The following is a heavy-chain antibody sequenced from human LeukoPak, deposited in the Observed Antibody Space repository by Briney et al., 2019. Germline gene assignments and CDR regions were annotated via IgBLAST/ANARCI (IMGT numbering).Heavy chain of an antibody. D-gene: IGHD1-1*01. Sequence: PGGSLRLSCAASGFTVSSNYMTWVRQAPGKGLEWVSLIYSGGSTSYADSVRGRFTIPRDNSKNTLYLQMNSLRAEDTAVYYCARIETVADAFDIWGQGTLVTVSS. V-gene: IGHV3-66*01. CDR3: ARIETVADAFDI. CDR1: GFTVSSNY. CDR2: IYSGGST. J-gene: IGHJ3*02.